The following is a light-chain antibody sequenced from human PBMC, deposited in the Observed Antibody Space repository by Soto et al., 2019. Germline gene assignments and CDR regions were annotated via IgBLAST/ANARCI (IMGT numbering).Light chain of an antibody. CDR2: AAS. J-gene: IGKJ5*01. CDR1: QGINNY. Sequence: DIQMTQSPFSLSASVGDRVTITCRASQGINNYLAWYQQKPGKVPRLLIYAASTLQSRVPSRFSGSGSGTDFTLTITSLQPEDFATYYCQQANSFPITFGQGTRLEI. CDR3: QQANSFPIT. V-gene: IGKV1-27*01.